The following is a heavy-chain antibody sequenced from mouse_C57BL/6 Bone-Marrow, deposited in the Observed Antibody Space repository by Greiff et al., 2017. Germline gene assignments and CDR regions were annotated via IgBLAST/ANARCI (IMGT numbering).Heavy chain of an antibody. V-gene: IGHV1-81*01. CDR1: GYTFTSYG. CDR3: ARWRKGFPY. CDR2: IYPRSGNT. Sequence: QVQLQQPGAELARPGASVKLSCKASGYTFTSYGISWVKQRPGQGLEWIGEIYPRSGNTYYNEKFKGKATLTADKSSSTAYMALRSLTSEDAAVYFCARWRKGFPYWGQGTMVTVSA. J-gene: IGHJ3*01.